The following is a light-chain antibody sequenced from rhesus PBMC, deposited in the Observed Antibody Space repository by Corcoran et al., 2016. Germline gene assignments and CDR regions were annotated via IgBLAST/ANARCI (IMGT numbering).Light chain of an antibody. V-gene: IGKV1-28*01. CDR1: QGISSY. Sequence: DIQMTQSPSSLSASVGDTVTITCRASQGISSYLNWFQQKPGKAPKLLFYAASRLESGVPSRFSGRGSGTEFTLTIISLPPEDFAAYYCLQHISYPFTFGPWTKLDIK. CDR2: AAS. CDR3: LQHISYPFT. J-gene: IGKJ3*01.